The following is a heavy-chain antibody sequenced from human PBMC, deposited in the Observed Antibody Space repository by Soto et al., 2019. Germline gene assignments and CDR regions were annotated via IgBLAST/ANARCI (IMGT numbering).Heavy chain of an antibody. Sequence: QVQLVESGGGVVQPGRSLRLSCAASGFTFSSYAMHWVRQAPGKGLEWVAVISYDGSNKYYADSVKGRFTISRDNSKNXLXXQMNSLRAEDTAVYYCARDICWGGDCYGSGYGMDVWGQGTTVTVSS. CDR2: ISYDGSNK. D-gene: IGHD2-21*02. CDR3: ARDICWGGDCYGSGYGMDV. CDR1: GFTFSSYA. J-gene: IGHJ6*02. V-gene: IGHV3-30-3*01.